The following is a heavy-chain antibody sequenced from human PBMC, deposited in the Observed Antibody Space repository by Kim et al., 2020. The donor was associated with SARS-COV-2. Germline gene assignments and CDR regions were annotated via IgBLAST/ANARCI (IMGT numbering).Heavy chain of an antibody. CDR3: ARHRDYYGSGSHYNDY. CDR1: GGSISSVSFY. D-gene: IGHD3-10*01. CDR2: IFYSGST. V-gene: IGHV4-39*01. Sequence: SETLSLTCTVSGGSISSVSFYWGWIRQPPGKGLEWIGSIFYSGSTYFNPSLKSRVTISVDSSKNQFSLKLSSVTAADTAVYYCARHRDYYGSGSHYNDYWGQGTLVTVAP. J-gene: IGHJ4*02.